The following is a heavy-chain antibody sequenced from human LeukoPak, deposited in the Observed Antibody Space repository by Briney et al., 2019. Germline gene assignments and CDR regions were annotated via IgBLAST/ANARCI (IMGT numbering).Heavy chain of an antibody. J-gene: IGHJ4*02. CDR3: AVEWFGELLRFDY. CDR2: IIPIFGTA. Sequence: SVKVSCKASGGTFSSYAISWVRQAPGQGLEWMGRIIPIFGTANYAQKFQGRVTITTDESTSTAYMELSSLRSEDTAVYYCAVEWFGELLRFDYWGQGTLVTVSS. D-gene: IGHD3-10*01. V-gene: IGHV1-69*05. CDR1: GGTFSSYA.